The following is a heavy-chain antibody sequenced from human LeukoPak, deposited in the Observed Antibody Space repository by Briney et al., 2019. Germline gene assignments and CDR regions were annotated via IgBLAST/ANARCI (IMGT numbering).Heavy chain of an antibody. D-gene: IGHD3-10*01. V-gene: IGHV4-59*01. CDR2: IYYSGST. J-gene: IGHJ4*02. CDR3: ARDYYDSGSSAL. Sequence: SETLSLTCTVSGGSISSYYWSWIRQPPGKGLEWIGNIYYSGSTNYNPSLKSRVTISVDTSKNQFSLKVSSVTAADTAVYYCARDYYDSGSSALWGQGTLVTVSS. CDR1: GGSISSYY.